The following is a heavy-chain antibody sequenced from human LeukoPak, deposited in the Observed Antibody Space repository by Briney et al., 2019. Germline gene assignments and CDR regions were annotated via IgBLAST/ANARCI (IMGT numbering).Heavy chain of an antibody. V-gene: IGHV4-59*01. CDR3: ARVTGYRIEDYFDY. D-gene: IGHD6-13*01. CDR2: IYYSGST. J-gene: IGHJ4*02. Sequence: SETLSLTCAVYGGSFSGYYWSWIRQPPGKGLEWIGYIYYSGSTNYNPSLKSRVTISVETSKNEFSLKLRSVTAADTAVYYCARVTGYRIEDYFDYWGQGTLVTVSS. CDR1: GGSFSGYY.